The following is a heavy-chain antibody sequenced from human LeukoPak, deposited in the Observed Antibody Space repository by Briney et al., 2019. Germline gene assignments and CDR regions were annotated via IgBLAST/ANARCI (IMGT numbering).Heavy chain of an antibody. V-gene: IGHV4-59*01. Sequence: SETLSFTCTVSCGSISSYYWSWIRQSPGKGLECIGHIHYTGSTNYNPSLKSRVTISVETSKNQFSLKLKSVTAADTAVYYCARGGYYGSGNDFRFDPWGQGTLVTVSS. CDR1: CGSISSYY. CDR2: IHYTGST. CDR3: ARGGYYGSGNDFRFDP. D-gene: IGHD3-10*01. J-gene: IGHJ5*02.